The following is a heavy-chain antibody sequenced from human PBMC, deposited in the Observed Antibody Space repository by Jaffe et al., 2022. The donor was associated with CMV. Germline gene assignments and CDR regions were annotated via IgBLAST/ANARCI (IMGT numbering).Heavy chain of an antibody. J-gene: IGHJ4*02. CDR2: ISSSSSYI. V-gene: IGHV3-21*01. Sequence: EVQLVESGGGLVKPGGSLRLSCAASGFTFSSYSMNWVRQAPGKGLEWVSSISSSSSYIYYADSVKGRFTISRDNAKNSLYLQMNSLRAEDTAVYYCARELSCSGGSCYSEETYWGQGTLVTVSS. D-gene: IGHD2-15*01. CDR3: ARELSCSGGSCYSEETY. CDR1: GFTFSSYS.